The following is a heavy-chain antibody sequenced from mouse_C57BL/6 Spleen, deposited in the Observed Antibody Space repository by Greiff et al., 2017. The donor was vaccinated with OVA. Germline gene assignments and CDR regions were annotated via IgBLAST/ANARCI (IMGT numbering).Heavy chain of an antibody. D-gene: IGHD2-4*01. Sequence: VQLQESGAELARPGASVKLSCKASGYTFTSYGISWVKQRTGQGLEWIGEIYPRSGNTYYNEKFKGKATLTADKSSSTAYMELRSLTSEDSAVYFCARSIYYDYDDGAMDYWGQGTSVTVSS. J-gene: IGHJ4*01. CDR2: IYPRSGNT. V-gene: IGHV1-81*01. CDR3: ARSIYYDYDDGAMDY. CDR1: GYTFTSYG.